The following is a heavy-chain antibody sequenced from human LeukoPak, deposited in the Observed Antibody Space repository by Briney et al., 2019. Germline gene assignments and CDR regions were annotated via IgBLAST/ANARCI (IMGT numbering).Heavy chain of an antibody. V-gene: IGHV3-33*01. CDR1: GFSLSTYG. CDR2: IVYDGSNK. CDR3: ARDKAGLFDY. Sequence: PRGSLTPSCVPAGFSLSTYGTRWVRQAPGKGLEWVAVIVYDGSNKYYEDSVKGRFTISRDNSKNTLYLQMNSLRAEDTAVYYCARDKAGLFDYWGQGTLVTVSS. J-gene: IGHJ4*02.